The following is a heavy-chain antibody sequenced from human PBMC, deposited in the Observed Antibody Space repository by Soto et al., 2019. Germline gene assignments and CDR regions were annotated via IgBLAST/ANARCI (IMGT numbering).Heavy chain of an antibody. CDR3: ARPHCYRTNCYADAFDS. CDR1: GFTFSSYA. D-gene: IGHD2-2*01. Sequence: PGGSLRLSCAASGFTFSSYAMHWVRRAPGKGLEWVAIIWYDGSNQYYADSVKGRFTISRDNSKNTLYLQMNSLRAEDTAVYYCARPHCYRTNCYADAFDSWGQGTMVTVSS. V-gene: IGHV3-33*01. J-gene: IGHJ3*02. CDR2: IWYDGSNQ.